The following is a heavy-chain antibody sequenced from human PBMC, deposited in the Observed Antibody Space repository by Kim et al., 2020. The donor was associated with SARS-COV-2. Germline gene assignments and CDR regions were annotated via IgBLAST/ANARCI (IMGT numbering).Heavy chain of an antibody. Sequence: ASVKVSCKASGYTFTSYAMNWVRQAPGQGLEWMGWINTNTGNPTYAQGFTGRFVFSLDTSVSTAYLQISSLKAEDTAVYYCAITLSRVVTAPIFDYWGQGTLVTVSS. D-gene: IGHD2-21*02. J-gene: IGHJ4*02. CDR1: GYTFTSYA. CDR2: INTNTGNP. CDR3: AITLSRVVTAPIFDY. V-gene: IGHV7-4-1*02.